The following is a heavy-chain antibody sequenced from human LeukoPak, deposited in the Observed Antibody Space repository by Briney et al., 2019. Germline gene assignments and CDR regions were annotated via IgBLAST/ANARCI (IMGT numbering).Heavy chain of an antibody. CDR3: ARDLSGVTGYTYGRGIDY. CDR1: GFTFSTYE. V-gene: IGHV3-48*03. Sequence: PGGSLRLSCAASGFTFSTYEMNWVRQAPGKGLEWVSYISISGSTIYYADSVKGRFTISRDNAKNSLYLQMNSLRVEDTAVYYCARDLSGVTGYTYGRGIDYWGQGTLVTVSS. CDR2: ISISGSTI. J-gene: IGHJ4*02. D-gene: IGHD5-18*01.